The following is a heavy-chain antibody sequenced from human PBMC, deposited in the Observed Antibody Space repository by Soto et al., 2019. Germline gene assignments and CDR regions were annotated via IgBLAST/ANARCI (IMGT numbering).Heavy chain of an antibody. Sequence: EVQLVESGGGLVQPGGPLRLSCEASGFPFISYWMHWVRQAPGKGLVWVSRVNSDGSSASYADSVKGRFTISRDNAKNTLYLQMDGLRAEDTAVYYCARVGGTSWHWGQGTLVTVSS. J-gene: IGHJ4*02. CDR2: VNSDGSSA. D-gene: IGHD1-26*01. CDR3: ARVGGTSWH. CDR1: GFPFISYW. V-gene: IGHV3-74*01.